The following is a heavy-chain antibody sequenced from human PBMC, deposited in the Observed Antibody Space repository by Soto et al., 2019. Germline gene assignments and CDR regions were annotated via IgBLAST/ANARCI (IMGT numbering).Heavy chain of an antibody. CDR2: INAGNGNT. J-gene: IGHJ6*02. CDR1: GYTLTKNV. V-gene: IGHV1-3*01. Sequence: GGPMKGSLKGFGYTLTKNVFHLVGPGPRQRLEWMGWINAGNGNTKYSQKFQVRAIITRDTSARTPYMELSSLRSEDTAVYYCARATDKLITIYYGMDVWGQGTTVTVSS. D-gene: IGHD3-10*01. CDR3: ARATDKLITIYYGMDV.